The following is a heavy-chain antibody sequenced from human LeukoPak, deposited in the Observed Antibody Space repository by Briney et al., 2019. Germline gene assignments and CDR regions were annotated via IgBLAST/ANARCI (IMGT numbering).Heavy chain of an antibody. CDR1: GYTFTSYG. D-gene: IGHD3-3*01. J-gene: IGHJ5*02. CDR3: ARDFRYYDFWSGYPNWFDP. Sequence: GASVKVSCKASGYTFTSYGISWVRQAPGQGLEWMGWISAYNGNTNYAQKLQGRVTMTTDTSTSTAYMELRSLRSDDTAVYYCARDFRYYDFWSGYPNWFDPWGQGTLVTVSS. CDR2: ISAYNGNT. V-gene: IGHV1-18*01.